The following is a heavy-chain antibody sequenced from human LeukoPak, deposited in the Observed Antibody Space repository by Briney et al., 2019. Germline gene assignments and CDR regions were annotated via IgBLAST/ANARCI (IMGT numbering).Heavy chain of an antibody. CDR1: GFTFSNAW. CDR3: AKSTAYSISMIVVIKPMDA. Sequence: GGSLRLSCVASGFTFSNAWMSWVRQAPGKGLEWVAVISYDGSNTYYTDSVRGRFTISRDNSKNTLYLQMNSLRAEDTAVYYCAKSTAYSISMIVVIKPMDAWGQGTTVTVSS. J-gene: IGHJ6*02. CDR2: ISYDGSNT. D-gene: IGHD3-22*01. V-gene: IGHV3-30*18.